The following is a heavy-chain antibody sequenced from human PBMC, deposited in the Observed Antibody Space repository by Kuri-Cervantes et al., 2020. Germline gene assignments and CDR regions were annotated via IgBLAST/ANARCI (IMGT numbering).Heavy chain of an antibody. CDR3: ANELEESYYDILTGLDY. J-gene: IGHJ4*02. CDR1: GFTFGDYA. CDR2: ISYDGSNK. D-gene: IGHD3-9*01. Sequence: GGSLRLSCTASGFTFGDYAMSWFRQAPGKGLEWVAVISYDGSNKYYADSVKGRFTISRDNSKNTLYLQMNSLRAEDTAVYYCANELEESYYDILTGLDYWGQGTLVTVSS. V-gene: IGHV3-30*18.